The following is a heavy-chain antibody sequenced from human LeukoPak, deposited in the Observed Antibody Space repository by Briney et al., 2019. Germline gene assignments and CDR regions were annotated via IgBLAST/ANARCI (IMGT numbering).Heavy chain of an antibody. CDR2: IYYSGST. Sequence: SETLSLTCIVSGGSISSNSYYWGWIRQPPGKGLEWIGSIYYSGSTYYNPSLKSRVTISVDTSKNQFSLRLRSVTAADTAVYYCASNNHRDGYSYGDYYFDYWGQGTLVTVSS. CDR3: ASNNHRDGYSYGDYYFDY. V-gene: IGHV4-39*07. J-gene: IGHJ4*02. CDR1: GGSISSNSYY. D-gene: IGHD5-18*01.